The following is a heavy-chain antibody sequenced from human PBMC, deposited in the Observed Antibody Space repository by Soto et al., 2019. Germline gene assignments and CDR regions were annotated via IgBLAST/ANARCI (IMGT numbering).Heavy chain of an antibody. D-gene: IGHD6-6*01. CDR3: TSVHYTTSSRPTGMDV. CDR2: ISRSSSSI. Sequence: GVSLRLSCAASGFTFSNYNMNWVRQAPGKGLEWVSYISRSSSSIYYADSVKGRFTISRDKAKNSLYLQMSSLRDEDTALYHCTSVHYTTSSRPTGMDVWGQGTTVTVSS. CDR1: GFTFSNYN. J-gene: IGHJ6*02. V-gene: IGHV3-48*02.